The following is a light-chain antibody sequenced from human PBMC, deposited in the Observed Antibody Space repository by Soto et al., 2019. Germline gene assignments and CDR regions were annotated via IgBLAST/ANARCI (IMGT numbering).Light chain of an antibody. Sequence: IQMTQSPSSLSASVGDTFTITYRASQDIRNELGWYQQKPGTAPKFLIYAASSLHGGVPSRCSGSGSGTDFTLTISGLQPEDFATYYCLQERGYPRTFGQGTKVDIK. J-gene: IGKJ1*01. V-gene: IGKV1-6*02. CDR1: QDIRNE. CDR2: AAS. CDR3: LQERGYPRT.